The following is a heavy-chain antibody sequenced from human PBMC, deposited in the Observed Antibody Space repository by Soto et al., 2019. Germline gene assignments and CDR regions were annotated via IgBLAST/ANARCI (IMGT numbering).Heavy chain of an antibody. J-gene: IGHJ4*02. CDR1: GGSISGYY. CDR2: IYYTGTT. Sequence: TLSLTCTVSGGSISGYYWSWIRQHPGKGLEWIGYIYYTGTTYYNPSLKSRVTISVDTSKNQFSLKLSSVTAADTAVYYCARRGDYDSSGYFDYWGQGTLVTVSS. D-gene: IGHD3-22*01. CDR3: ARRGDYDSSGYFDY. V-gene: IGHV4-31*03.